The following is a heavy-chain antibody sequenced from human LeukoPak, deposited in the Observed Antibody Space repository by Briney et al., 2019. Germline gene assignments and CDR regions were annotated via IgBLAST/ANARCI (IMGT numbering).Heavy chain of an antibody. CDR3: ARHGGSYSRFDY. J-gene: IGHJ4*02. V-gene: IGHV4-59*01. CDR1: NGSISSYY. CDR2: IYYSGST. Sequence: PSETLPLTCTVSNGSISSYYWSWIRQAPGTGLEWIGNIYYSGSTNYNPSLKSRVTISVDTSKNQFSLKLSSVTAADTAVYYCARHGGSYSRFDYWGQGTLVTVSS. D-gene: IGHD1-26*01.